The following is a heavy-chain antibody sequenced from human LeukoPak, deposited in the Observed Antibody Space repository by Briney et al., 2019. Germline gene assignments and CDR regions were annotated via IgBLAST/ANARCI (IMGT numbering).Heavy chain of an antibody. D-gene: IGHD2-2*01. CDR1: GFTFSSYG. J-gene: IGHJ4*02. CDR2: IRYDGSNK. CDR3: AKDIKMQPPKSSTPNCFQYYFGC. V-gene: IGHV3-30*02. Sequence: GGSLRLSCAASGFTFSSYGMHWVRPAPGKGLEWVAFIRYDGSNKYYADSVKGRFTLSRDNSKSTLYLQMNSLRAKDTAVYYCAKDIKMQPPKSSTPNCFQYYFGCWGQGTLFTASS.